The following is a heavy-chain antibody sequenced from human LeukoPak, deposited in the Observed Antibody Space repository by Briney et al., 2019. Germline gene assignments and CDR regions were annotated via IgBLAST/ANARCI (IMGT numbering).Heavy chain of an antibody. Sequence: PSETLSLTCTVSGGSISSYYWSWIRQPAGKGLEWIGRIYTSGSTNYNPSLKSRVTMSVDTSKNQFSLKLSSVTAADTAVYYCARGRFYYDSSGYLWGGRRTTYYYMDVWGKGTTVTVS. CDR2: IYTSGST. J-gene: IGHJ6*03. CDR3: ARGRFYYDSSGYLWGGRRTTYYYMDV. D-gene: IGHD3-22*01. CDR1: GGSISSYY. V-gene: IGHV4-4*07.